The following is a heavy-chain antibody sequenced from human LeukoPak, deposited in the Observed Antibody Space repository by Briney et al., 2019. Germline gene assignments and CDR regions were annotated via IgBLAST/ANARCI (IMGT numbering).Heavy chain of an antibody. J-gene: IGHJ4*02. CDR3: ARELPAAAGSGLDF. V-gene: IGHV4-34*01. D-gene: IGHD6-13*01. CDR2: INHSGST. Sequence: SETLSLTCAVYGGSFSGYYWSWIRQPPGKGLEWIGEINHSGSTNYNPSLKSRVTISVDTSKNQFSLKLTSVTAADTAVYYCARELPAAAGSGLDFWGQGTLVTVFS. CDR1: GGSFSGYY.